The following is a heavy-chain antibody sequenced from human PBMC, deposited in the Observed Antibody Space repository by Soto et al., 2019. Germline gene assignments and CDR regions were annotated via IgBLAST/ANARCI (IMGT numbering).Heavy chain of an antibody. V-gene: IGHV3-33*01. CDR1: GFPFSSYG. Sequence: GGSLRLSCAASGFPFSSYGMHWVRQAPGKGLEWVAVIWYDGSNYIYYADSVKGRFTISRDNAKNSLFLQMNSLRAEDTAIYHCARDSLPEGMDVWGQGTTVTVSS. J-gene: IGHJ6*02. CDR3: ARDSLPEGMDV. CDR2: IWYDGSNYI.